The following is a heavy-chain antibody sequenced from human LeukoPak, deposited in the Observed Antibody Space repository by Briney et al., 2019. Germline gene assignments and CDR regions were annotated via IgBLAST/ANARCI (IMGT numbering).Heavy chain of an antibody. J-gene: IGHJ4*02. Sequence: SVKVSCKASGGTFRNYAINWVRQAPGQGLEWVGGIIPIFGTANSAQKFQGRVTITTDESTSTAYMELSSLRSEDTAVYYCARGQLYYDSSGYSGETGHFDYWGQGALVTVSS. V-gene: IGHV1-69*05. D-gene: IGHD3-22*01. CDR1: GGTFRNYA. CDR3: ARGQLYYDSSGYSGETGHFDY. CDR2: IIPIFGTA.